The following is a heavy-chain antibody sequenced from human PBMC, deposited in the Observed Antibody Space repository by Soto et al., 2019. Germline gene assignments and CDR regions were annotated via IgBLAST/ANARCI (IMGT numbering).Heavy chain of an antibody. CDR3: ARGDYYYFMDV. CDR1: GGSISSYY. Sequence: PSETLSLTCTVSGGSISSYYWSWIRQPPGKGLEWFGYIYYSGSTNYNPSLESRVTISVDTSKNQFSLKLSSVTAADTAVYYCARGDYYYFMDVWGKGTTVTVSS. J-gene: IGHJ6*03. V-gene: IGHV4-59*01. CDR2: IYYSGST.